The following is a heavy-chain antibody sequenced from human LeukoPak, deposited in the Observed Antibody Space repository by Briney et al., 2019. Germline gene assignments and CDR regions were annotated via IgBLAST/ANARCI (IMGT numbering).Heavy chain of an antibody. CDR1: GFTFSSYA. CDR3: ARDNGWSADF. CDR2: ISYDGSNK. D-gene: IGHD2-15*01. Sequence: GGSLRLSCAASGFTFSSYAMHWVRQAPGKGLEWVAVISYDGSNKYYADSVKGRFTISRDNSKNTLYLQMNSLRAEDTAVYYCARDNGWSADFWGQGTLVTVSS. J-gene: IGHJ4*02. V-gene: IGHV3-30-3*01.